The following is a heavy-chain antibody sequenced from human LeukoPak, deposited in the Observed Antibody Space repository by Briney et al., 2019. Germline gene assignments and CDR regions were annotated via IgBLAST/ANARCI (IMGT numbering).Heavy chain of an antibody. V-gene: IGHV4-59*01. CDR3: ARGRVDYEAFDI. Sequence: SETLSLTCTVSGGSISGYYWSWIRQPPGKGLEWVGYISYSGSTNYKPSLKSRVTISVDTSKNQFSLKLSSVTAADTAIYYCARGRVDYEAFDIWGQGTMVTVSS. CDR1: GGSISGYY. CDR2: ISYSGST. D-gene: IGHD4-17*01. J-gene: IGHJ3*02.